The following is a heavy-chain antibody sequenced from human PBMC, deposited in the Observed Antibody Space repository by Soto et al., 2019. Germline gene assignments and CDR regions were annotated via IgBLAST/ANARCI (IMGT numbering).Heavy chain of an antibody. CDR3: ARLGLVDYGDYYFDY. CDR2: IYYSGST. V-gene: IGHV4-59*08. CDR1: GGSISSYY. J-gene: IGHJ4*02. Sequence: PSETLSLTCTVSGGSISSYYWSWIRQPPGKGLEWIGYIYYSGSTNYNPSLKSRVTISVDTSKNQFSLKLSSVTAADTAVYYCARLGLVDYGDYYFDYWGQGTLVTVSS. D-gene: IGHD4-17*01.